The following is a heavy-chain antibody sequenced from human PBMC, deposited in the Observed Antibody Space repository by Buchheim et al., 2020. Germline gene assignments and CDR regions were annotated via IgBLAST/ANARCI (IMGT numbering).Heavy chain of an antibody. CDR3: ARAEQWLDCSY. CDR1: GYTFTTYA. V-gene: IGHV1-3*01. Sequence: QVQLVQSGAEVKKPGASVRVSCKTSGYTFTTYAMQWVRQAPGQSLEWMGWINPGNGNTKYSQKFQGRATITSDKPASTYNMELRSLRSEDTAVYYCARAEQWLDCSYWGQGT. CDR2: INPGNGNT. D-gene: IGHD6-19*01. J-gene: IGHJ4*02.